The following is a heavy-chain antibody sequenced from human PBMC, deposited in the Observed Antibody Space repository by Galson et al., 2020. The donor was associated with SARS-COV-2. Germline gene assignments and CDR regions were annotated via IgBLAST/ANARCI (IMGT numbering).Heavy chain of an antibody. V-gene: IGHV2-5*02. CDR2: LYWDADK. CDR3: AHRPGSWYWGYFDY. Sequence: SGPTLVKPTQPLTLTCTFSGFSLRTRGVGVGWIRQPPGKALEWLALLYWDADKRYSPSLKSRLTITKDTSKNQVVLTMTNMDPVDTATYYCAHRPGSWYWGYFDYWGQGTLVTVSS. D-gene: IGHD6-13*01. J-gene: IGHJ4*02. CDR1: GFSLRTRGVG.